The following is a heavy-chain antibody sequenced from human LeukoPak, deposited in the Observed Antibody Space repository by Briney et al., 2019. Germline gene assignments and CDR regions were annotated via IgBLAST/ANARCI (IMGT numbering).Heavy chain of an antibody. CDR2: IRYDGSNK. Sequence: GALRLSCATSGFTFSTSGMHGVRPAPGKGLEWVAFIRYDGSNKYYADSVKGRFTTSRANSKHTLYLQMNSLRAEDTAVYYCARGTGFWGQGTLATVSS. J-gene: IGHJ4*02. V-gene: IGHV3-30*02. CDR1: GFTFSTSG. CDR3: ARGTGF.